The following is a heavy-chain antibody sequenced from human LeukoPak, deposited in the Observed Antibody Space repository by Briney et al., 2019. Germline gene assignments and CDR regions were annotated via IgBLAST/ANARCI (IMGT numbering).Heavy chain of an antibody. CDR2: ISAYNGNT. CDR3: ARDFDYYGSGSYSGIDY. V-gene: IGHV1-18*01. D-gene: IGHD3-10*01. Sequence: GASVKVSCKASGYTFTSYGISWVRQAPGQGLEWMGWISAYNGNTNYAQKLQGRVTMTTDTSTSTAYMELRSLRPDDTAVYYCARDFDYYGSGSYSGIDYWGQGTLVTVSS. J-gene: IGHJ4*02. CDR1: GYTFTSYG.